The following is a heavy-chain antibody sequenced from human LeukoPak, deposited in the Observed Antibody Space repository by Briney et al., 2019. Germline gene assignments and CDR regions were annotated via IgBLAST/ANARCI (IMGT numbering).Heavy chain of an antibody. V-gene: IGHV4-34*01. D-gene: IGHD4-11*01. Sequence: SETLSLTCGVYGGSFSGFFWSWIRQPPGKGLEWIGEINHSGSTNYNPSLKSRVTISVDTSKNQFSLSLSSVTAADTAVYYCARGPTPLYRLNAFDIWGQGTMVTVSS. CDR1: GGSFSGFF. CDR3: ARGPTPLYRLNAFDI. J-gene: IGHJ3*02. CDR2: INHSGST.